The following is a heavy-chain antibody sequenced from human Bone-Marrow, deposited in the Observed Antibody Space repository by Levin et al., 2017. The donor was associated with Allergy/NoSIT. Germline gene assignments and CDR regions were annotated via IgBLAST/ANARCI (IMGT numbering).Heavy chain of an antibody. CDR2: ISSSSSYI. CDR1: GFTFSSYS. J-gene: IGHJ6*02. D-gene: IGHD1-1*01. V-gene: IGHV3-21*01. Sequence: LSLTCAASGFTFSSYSMNWVRQAPGKGLEWVSSISSSSSYIYYADSVKGRFTISRDNAKNSLYLQMNSLRAEDTAVYYCARDQRTGTTGYYYYGMDVWGQGTTVTVSS. CDR3: ARDQRTGTTGYYYYGMDV.